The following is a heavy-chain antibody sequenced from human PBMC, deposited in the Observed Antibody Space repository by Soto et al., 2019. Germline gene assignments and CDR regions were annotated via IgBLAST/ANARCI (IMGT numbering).Heavy chain of an antibody. J-gene: IGHJ6*02. Sequence: QLQLQESGPGLVKPSETLSLTCTVSGGSISSSSYYWGWIRQPPGKGLEWIGSIYYSGSTYYNPSLKSRVTISVDTSKNQFSLKLSSVTAADTTVYYCVREDSSGYYGARYYGMDVWGQGTTVTVSS. CDR2: IYYSGST. D-gene: IGHD3-22*01. CDR3: VREDSSGYYGARYYGMDV. CDR1: GGSISSSSYY. V-gene: IGHV4-39*01.